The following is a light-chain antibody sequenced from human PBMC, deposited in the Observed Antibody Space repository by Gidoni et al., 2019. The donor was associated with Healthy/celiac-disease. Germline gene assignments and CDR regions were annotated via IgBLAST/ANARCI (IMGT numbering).Light chain of an antibody. V-gene: IGLV3-1*01. CDR3: QAWDSSFWV. Sequence: SYELTQPPSVSVSPGHTASITCAGDKLGDKYAGWYQQRPGQSPVLVIYQYSKRPSGCPERFSGSNSGNTATLTISGTQAMYEADYYCQAWDSSFWVFGGGTKLTVL. CDR1: KLGDKY. J-gene: IGLJ3*02. CDR2: QYS.